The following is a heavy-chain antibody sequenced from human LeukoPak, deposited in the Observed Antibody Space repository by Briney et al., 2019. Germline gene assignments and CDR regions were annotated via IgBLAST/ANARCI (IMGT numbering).Heavy chain of an antibody. Sequence: ASVKVSCKASGYTFTGYYMHWVRQAPGQGLEWMGWMNPNSGNTGYAQKFQGRVTITRNTSISTAYMELSSLRSEDTAVYYCARRAKYDFWSGLLFDPWGQGTLVTVSS. V-gene: IGHV1-8*03. CDR2: MNPNSGNT. CDR3: ARRAKYDFWSGLLFDP. J-gene: IGHJ5*02. D-gene: IGHD3-3*01. CDR1: GYTFTGYY.